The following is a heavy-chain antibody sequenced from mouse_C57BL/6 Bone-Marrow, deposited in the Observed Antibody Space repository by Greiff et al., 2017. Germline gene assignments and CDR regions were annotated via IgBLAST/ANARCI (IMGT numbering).Heavy chain of an antibody. D-gene: IGHD1-1*01. CDR2: IDPSDSYT. V-gene: IGHV1-69*01. CDR3: ALYYGSSLY. Sequence: VQLQQPGAELVMPGASVKLSCKASGYTFTSYWMHWVKQRPGQGLEWIGEIDPSDSYTNYNQKIKGKSTLTVDKASSTAYMQLSSLTSEDSAVYYCALYYGSSLYWGQGTTLTVSS. J-gene: IGHJ2*01. CDR1: GYTFTSYW.